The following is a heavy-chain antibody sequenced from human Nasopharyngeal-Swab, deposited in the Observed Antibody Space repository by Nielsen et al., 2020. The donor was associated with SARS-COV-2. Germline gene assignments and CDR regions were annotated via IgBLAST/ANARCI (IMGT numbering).Heavy chain of an antibody. J-gene: IGHJ6*02. D-gene: IGHD5-12*01. CDR1: GYSFTNFW. Sequence: KVSCKGSGYSFTNFWIAWVRQMPGKGLEWMGIIYPDDSDTRYSPSFQGRISISADKSISTAYLQWSSLKASDTAMYYCVRPEGVATSFKYYFQYGMDVWGQGTMVTVPS. CDR3: VRPEGVATSFKYYFQYGMDV. V-gene: IGHV5-51*01. CDR2: IYPDDSDT.